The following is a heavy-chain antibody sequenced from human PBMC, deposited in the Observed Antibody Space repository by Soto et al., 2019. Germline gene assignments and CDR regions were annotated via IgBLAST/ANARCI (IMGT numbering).Heavy chain of an antibody. CDR3: ARDLFGEDGAXYFDX. V-gene: IGHV1-18*01. CDR2: ISGLNGNT. CDR1: GYSFSTYG. J-gene: IGHJ4*02. D-gene: IGHD2-21*01. Sequence: QVHLVQSGVEVKKPGASVKVSCKASGYSFSTYGISWVRQAPGQGLEWMGWISGLNGNTNYAQNLQGRVTMTTDTSTSTAYMELRSLGFDDTAMYYCARDLFGEDGAXYFDXWGQGTLVTVSS.